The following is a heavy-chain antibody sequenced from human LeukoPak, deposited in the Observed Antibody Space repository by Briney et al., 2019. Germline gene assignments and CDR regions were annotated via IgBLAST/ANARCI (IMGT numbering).Heavy chain of an antibody. CDR1: GFTFDDYA. D-gene: IGHD3-22*01. CDR2: IRGDGGST. J-gene: IGHJ4*02. Sequence: PRESLRLSCAASGFTFDDYAMHSVRQAPGKGLEWVSPIRGDGGSTYYADSVKSRFTISRDNTKNSLYLQMNSLTTEDTALYYCAKQKDRSGYYYCVDYWGEGTLVVVSS. V-gene: IGHV3-43*02. CDR3: AKQKDRSGYYYCVDY.